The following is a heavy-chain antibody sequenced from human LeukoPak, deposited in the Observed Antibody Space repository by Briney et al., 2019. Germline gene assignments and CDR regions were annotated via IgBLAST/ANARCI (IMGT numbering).Heavy chain of an antibody. V-gene: IGHV4-34*01. CDR2: INHSGST. CDR1: GESFSGYY. D-gene: IGHD3-10*01. CDR3: ASSGSYSHVDY. J-gene: IGHJ4*02. Sequence: PSETLSLTCAVYGESFSGYYWSWIRQPPGKGLEWIGEINHSGSTNYNPSLKSRVTISVDTSKNQFSLKLSSVTAADTAVYYCASSGSYSHVDYWGQGTLVTVSS.